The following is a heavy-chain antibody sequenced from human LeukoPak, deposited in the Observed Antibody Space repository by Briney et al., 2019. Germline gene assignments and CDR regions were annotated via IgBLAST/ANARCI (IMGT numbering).Heavy chain of an antibody. CDR3: ARLYYYDSSGYYYEGVILDY. CDR1: GFTFSSYA. J-gene: IGHJ4*02. CDR2: ISYDGSNK. V-gene: IGHV3-30-3*01. Sequence: PGGSLRLSCAASGFTFSSYAMHWVRQAPGKGLEWVAVISYDGSNKYYADSVKGRFTISRDNSKNTLYLQMNSLRAEDTAVYYCARLYYYDSSGYYYEGVILDYWGQGTLVTVSS. D-gene: IGHD3-22*01.